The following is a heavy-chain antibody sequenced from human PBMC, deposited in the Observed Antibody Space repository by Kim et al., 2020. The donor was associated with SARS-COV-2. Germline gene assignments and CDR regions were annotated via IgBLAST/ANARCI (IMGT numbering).Heavy chain of an antibody. D-gene: IGHD1-26*01. CDR3: ARIGGGSNVDY. J-gene: IGHJ4*02. V-gene: IGHV3-23*01. CDR2: ISGNGDGT. CDR1: GFTFSSYA. Sequence: GGSLRLSCAASGFTFSSYAMTWVRQAPGKGLEWVSSISGNGDGTYYADSVKGLFTMSRDNFKNTLYLQVSSLRADDTALYYCARIGGGSNVDYWGQGTLV.